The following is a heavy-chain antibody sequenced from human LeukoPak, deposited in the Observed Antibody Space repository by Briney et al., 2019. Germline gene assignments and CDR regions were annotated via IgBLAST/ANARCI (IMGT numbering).Heavy chain of an antibody. CDR2: ISVYNGHT. CDR3: ASGSSWYGTEFDY. D-gene: IGHD6-13*01. J-gene: IGHJ4*02. Sequence: ASVKVSCKASGYTFTSYGISWVRQAPGQGLEWMGRISVYNGHTNYAQNLQGRVTMTTDTSTSTAYMELRSLRSDDTAVYYCASGSSWYGTEFDYWGQGTLVTVSS. CDR1: GYTFTSYG. V-gene: IGHV1-18*01.